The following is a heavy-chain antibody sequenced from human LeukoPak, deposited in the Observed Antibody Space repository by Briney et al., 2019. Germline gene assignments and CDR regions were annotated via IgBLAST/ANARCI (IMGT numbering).Heavy chain of an antibody. CDR2: ISPSGGST. V-gene: IGHV1-46*01. CDR3: ARAYLFGEFDY. J-gene: IGHJ4*02. D-gene: IGHD3-10*02. Sequence: GASVKVSCKASGYTFTSYYMHWVRQAPGQGLEWMGIISPSGGSTSYAQKFQGRVTMTRDMSTSTVYMELSSLRSDDTAVYYCARAYLFGEFDYWGQGTLVTVSS. CDR1: GYTFTSYY.